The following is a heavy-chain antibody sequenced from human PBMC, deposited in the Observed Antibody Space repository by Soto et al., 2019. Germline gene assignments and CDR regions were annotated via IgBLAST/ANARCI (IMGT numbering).Heavy chain of an antibody. CDR3: ARRDRGAFDL. Sequence: EVQLVESGGGLVQPGASLRLSCAASGFTFSYYWMHWVRQAPGKGLVWVSRIHSDGSSTTYADSVKGRFTISRDNARNTVYLQMNSLRVEDTAVYYCARRDRGAFDLWGQGTVVTVSS. CDR2: IHSDGSST. D-gene: IGHD1-26*01. CDR1: GFTFSYYW. V-gene: IGHV3-74*01. J-gene: IGHJ3*01.